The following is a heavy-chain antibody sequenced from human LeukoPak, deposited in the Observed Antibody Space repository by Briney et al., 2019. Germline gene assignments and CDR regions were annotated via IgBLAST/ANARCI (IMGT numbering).Heavy chain of an antibody. CDR3: ARDKDSFDAFDI. Sequence: PSETLSLTCTVSGGSISSYYWSWIRQPPGKGLEWIGYISYSGSTNYNPSLKSRVTISVDTSKNQFSLKLSSVTAADTAVYYCARDKDSFDAFDIWGQGTMVTVPS. V-gene: IGHV4-59*01. D-gene: IGHD2-15*01. J-gene: IGHJ3*02. CDR1: GGSISSYY. CDR2: ISYSGST.